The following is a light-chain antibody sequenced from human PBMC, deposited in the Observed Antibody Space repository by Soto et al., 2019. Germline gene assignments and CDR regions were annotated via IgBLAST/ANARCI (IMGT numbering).Light chain of an antibody. J-gene: IGLJ2*01. CDR3: SSYAGSNNVV. CDR1: RSDVGGYNY. CDR2: ELS. V-gene: IGLV2-8*01. Sequence: SALSQPPAAAGSPGQSVTISCTGTRSDVGGYNYVSWYQQDPGKAPKLMIYELSKRPSGVPNSFSGSKSGNQASLPVYGLPAEDDSDYYCSSYAGSNNVVFGGGTKVTVL.